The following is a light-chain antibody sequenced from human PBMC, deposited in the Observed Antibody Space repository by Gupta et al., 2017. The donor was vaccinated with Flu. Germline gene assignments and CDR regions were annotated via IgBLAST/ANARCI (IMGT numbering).Light chain of an antibody. J-gene: IGLJ3*02. CDR1: ALPKQY. V-gene: IGLV3-25*03. CDR3: QSTDSSDTYWV. CDR2: KDS. Sequence: SYELTQPPSVSVSPGPTARITCSGDALPKQYAYWYQQKPGQAPVMVISKDSVRPSGIPERFSGSASGTTVTLTSSGVQAEDEADYYCQSTDSSDTYWVFGGGTKLTVL.